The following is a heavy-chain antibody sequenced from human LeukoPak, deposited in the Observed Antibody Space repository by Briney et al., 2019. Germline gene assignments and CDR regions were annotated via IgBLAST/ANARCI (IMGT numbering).Heavy chain of an antibody. J-gene: IGHJ6*03. V-gene: IGHV1-69*13. Sequence: SVKVSCKTSGGTFRNYGFTWVRQAPGQGLEWMGGIIPILGTGKYAQKFQGRVTIIADEFTSTAYMELSSLRSEDTAVYYCASRYCSGGSCFSRDYYYYYMDVWGKGTTVTVSS. D-gene: IGHD2-15*01. CDR1: GGTFRNYG. CDR2: IIPILGTG. CDR3: ASRYCSGGSCFSRDYYYYYMDV.